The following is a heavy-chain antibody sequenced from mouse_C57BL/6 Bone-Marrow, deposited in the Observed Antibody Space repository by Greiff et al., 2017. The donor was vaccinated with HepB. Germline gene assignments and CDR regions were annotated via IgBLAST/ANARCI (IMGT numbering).Heavy chain of an antibody. J-gene: IGHJ2*01. Sequence: EVQLQQSVAELVRPGASVKLSCTASGFNIKNTYMHWVKQRPEQGLEWIGRIDPANGNTKYAPKFQGKATITADTSSNTAYLQLSSLTSEDTAIYYCAGCSITTVVSFDYWGQGTTLTVSS. CDR1: GFNIKNTY. CDR3: AGCSITTVVSFDY. V-gene: IGHV14-3*01. CDR2: IDPANGNT. D-gene: IGHD1-1*01.